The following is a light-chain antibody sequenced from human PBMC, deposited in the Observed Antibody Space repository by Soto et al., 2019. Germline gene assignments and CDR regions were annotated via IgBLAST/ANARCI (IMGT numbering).Light chain of an antibody. V-gene: IGKV3-11*01. CDR3: QQRSNWAFT. CDR2: DAS. Sequence: EIVMTQSPVTLSVSPGERATLSCRASQSVSSYLAWYQQKPGQAPRLLIYDASNRATGIPARFSGSGSGTDFTLTISSLEPEDFAVYYCQQRSNWAFTFGPGTKVDIK. CDR1: QSVSSY. J-gene: IGKJ3*01.